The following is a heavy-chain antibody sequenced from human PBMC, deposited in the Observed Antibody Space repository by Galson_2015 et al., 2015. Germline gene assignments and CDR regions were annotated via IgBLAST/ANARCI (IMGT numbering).Heavy chain of an antibody. CDR3: AKDRWGMVRGRALDY. Sequence: SLRLSCAASGFTFSSYAMSWVRQAPGKGLEWVSAISGSGGSTYYADSVKGRFTISRDNSKNTLYLQMNSLRAEDTAVYYCAKDRWGMVRGRALDYWGQGTLVTVSS. D-gene: IGHD3-10*01. V-gene: IGHV3-23*01. J-gene: IGHJ4*02. CDR2: ISGSGGST. CDR1: GFTFSSYA.